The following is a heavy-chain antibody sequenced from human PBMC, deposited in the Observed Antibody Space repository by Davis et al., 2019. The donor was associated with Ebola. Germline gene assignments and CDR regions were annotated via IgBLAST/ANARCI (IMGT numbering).Heavy chain of an antibody. D-gene: IGHD4-11*01. CDR1: GGSISSTTDY. CDR3: ARGPTVNGLDY. V-gene: IGHV4-39*07. J-gene: IGHJ4*02. Sequence: SETLSLTCTVSGGSISSTTDYWGWIRQSPGKGLEWIGSIYYSGSTSYNPSLKSRVTISVDTSKNQFSLKLSSVTAADTAVYYCARGPTVNGLDYWGQGTLVTVSS. CDR2: IYYSGST.